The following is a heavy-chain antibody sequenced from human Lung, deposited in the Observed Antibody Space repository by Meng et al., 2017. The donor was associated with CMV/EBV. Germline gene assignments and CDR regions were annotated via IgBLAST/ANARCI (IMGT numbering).Heavy chain of an antibody. J-gene: IGHJ3*02. V-gene: IGHV4-39*07. Sequence: SETLSLTCTVSGGSVSNNNYYWGWIRQPPGKELEWIGNIYFSGSTYYNPSLKSRLTISVDTSKNQFSLNLSSVTAADTAVYYCARDHPTLEDAFDIWGQGXMVTVSS. CDR1: GGSVSNNNYY. CDR3: ARDHPTLEDAFDI. D-gene: IGHD3-3*01. CDR2: IYFSGST.